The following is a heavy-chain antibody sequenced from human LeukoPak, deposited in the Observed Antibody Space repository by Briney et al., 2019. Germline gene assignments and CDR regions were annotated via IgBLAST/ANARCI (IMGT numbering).Heavy chain of an antibody. CDR1: GFSVRSSE. CDR3: STKLVGAAYIDV. D-gene: IGHD1-26*01. V-gene: IGHV3-48*03. CDR2: ISSSGSTI. Sequence: PGGSLRLSRTASGFSVRSSETNWVRQAPGKGLEWVSYISSSGSTIYYADSVKGQLTISRDNANSSLYLQRNSLRAEDTAVYYWSTKLVGAAYIDVWGKGTTVTVSS. J-gene: IGHJ6*03.